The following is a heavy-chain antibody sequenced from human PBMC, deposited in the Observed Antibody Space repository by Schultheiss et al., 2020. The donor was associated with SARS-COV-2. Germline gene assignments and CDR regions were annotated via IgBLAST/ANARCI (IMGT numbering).Heavy chain of an antibody. Sequence: SETLSLTCTVSSYSISRGYYWGWIRQPPGKGLEWIGDIYHNGATYNNPSLKSRVTISVDTSKNQFSLKLSSVTAADTAVYYCERRDSSGSRPDFDYWGQGTLVTVSS. D-gene: IGHD6-19*01. J-gene: IGHJ4*02. V-gene: IGHV4-38-2*02. CDR1: SYSISRGYY. CDR2: IYHNGAT. CDR3: ERRDSSGSRPDFDY.